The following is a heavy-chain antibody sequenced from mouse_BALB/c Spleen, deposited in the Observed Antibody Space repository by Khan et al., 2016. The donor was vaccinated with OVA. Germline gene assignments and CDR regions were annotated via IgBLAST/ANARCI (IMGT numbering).Heavy chain of an antibody. D-gene: IGHD2-12*01. Sequence: QVQLKESGPGLVAPSQSLSITCTISGFSLNNYGVHWVRQPPGKGLEWLVGIWSEGNTTYNSAHKYSMSISKANSKSQVFLHMNSLQTDDTAMSYCDRPPYYRDYMMDYWGQGTSVTVSS. J-gene: IGHJ4*01. V-gene: IGHV2-6-1*01. CDR2: IWSEGNT. CDR3: DRPPYYRDYMMDY. CDR1: GFSLNNYG.